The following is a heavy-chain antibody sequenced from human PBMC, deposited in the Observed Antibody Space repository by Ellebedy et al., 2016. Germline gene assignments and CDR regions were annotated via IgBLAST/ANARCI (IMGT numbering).Heavy chain of an antibody. CDR2: ISGDTLTT. D-gene: IGHD6-13*01. J-gene: IGHJ5*02. V-gene: IGHV3-48*04. CDR3: ARARLAAPNWFHP. CDR1: GFTFSSYR. Sequence: GGSLRLXXAASGFTFSSYRIHWVRQAPGRGLEWIAYISGDTLTTSYADSVKGRFAISRDNANNSLSLQMHSLRVDDTAVYYCARARLAAPNWFHPWGPGTLVTVSA.